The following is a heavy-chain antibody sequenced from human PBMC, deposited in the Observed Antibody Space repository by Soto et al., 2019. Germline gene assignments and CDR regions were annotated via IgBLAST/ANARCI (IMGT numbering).Heavy chain of an antibody. CDR1: GFTFSSYA. D-gene: IGHD3-10*01. CDR2: ISGSGGST. Sequence: EVQLLESGGGLVQPGGSLRLSCAASGFTFSSYAMSWVRQAPGKGLEWVSAISGSGGSTYYADSVKGRFTISRDNSKNTLYLQMNSLRAEDTAVYYCAKPTSGSVSYYTHDAFDIWGQGTMVTVSS. J-gene: IGHJ3*02. V-gene: IGHV3-23*01. CDR3: AKPTSGSVSYYTHDAFDI.